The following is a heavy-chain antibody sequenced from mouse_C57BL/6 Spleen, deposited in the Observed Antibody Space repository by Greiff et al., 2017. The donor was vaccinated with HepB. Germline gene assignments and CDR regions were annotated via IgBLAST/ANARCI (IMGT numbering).Heavy chain of an antibody. V-gene: IGHV1-42*01. J-gene: IGHJ2*01. CDR2: INPSTGGT. Sequence: EVHLVESGPELVKPGASVKISCKASGYSFTGYYMNWVKQSPEKSLEWIGEINPSTGGTTYNQKFKAKATLTVDKSSSTAYMQLKSLTSEDSAVYYCARERDYWGQGTTLTVSS. CDR3: ARERDY. CDR1: GYSFTGYY.